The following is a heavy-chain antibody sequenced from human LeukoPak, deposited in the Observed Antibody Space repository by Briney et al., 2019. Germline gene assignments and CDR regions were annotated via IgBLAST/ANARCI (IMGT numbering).Heavy chain of an antibody. Sequence: SETLSLTCAVYGGSFSGYYWSWIRQPPGKGLEWIGEINHSGSTNYNPSLKSRVTISVDTSKNQFSLKLSSVTAADTAVYYCASSGIIMVRGVIPGWGQGTLVTVSS. J-gene: IGHJ4*02. V-gene: IGHV4-34*01. CDR2: INHSGST. CDR1: GGSFSGYY. CDR3: ASSGIIMVRGVIPG. D-gene: IGHD3-10*01.